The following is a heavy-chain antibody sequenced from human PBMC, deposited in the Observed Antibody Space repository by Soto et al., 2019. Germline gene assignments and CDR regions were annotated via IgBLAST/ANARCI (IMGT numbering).Heavy chain of an antibody. Sequence: PGGSLRLSCAASGFTFSSYSMNWVLQAPGKGLEWVSSISSSSSYIYYADSVKGRFTISRDNAKNSLYLQMNSLRAEDTAVYYCAGSPEYSSSWLNYYYYYGMDVWGQGTTVTVSS. V-gene: IGHV3-21*01. D-gene: IGHD6-13*01. CDR3: AGSPEYSSSWLNYYYYYGMDV. J-gene: IGHJ6*02. CDR2: ISSSSSYI. CDR1: GFTFSSYS.